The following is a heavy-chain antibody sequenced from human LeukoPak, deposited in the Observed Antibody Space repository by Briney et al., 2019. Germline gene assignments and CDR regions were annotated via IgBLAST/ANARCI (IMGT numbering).Heavy chain of an antibody. CDR1: GGSFSGYY. V-gene: IGHV4-4*07. Sequence: PSETLSLTCAVYGGSFSGYYWSWIRQPAGKGLEWIGRIYTSGSTNYNPSLKSRVTISVDTSKNQFSLKLSSVTAADTAVYYCARDHGYSYGFWNYYYYYMDVWGKGTTVTISS. CDR3: ARDHGYSYGFWNYYYYYMDV. D-gene: IGHD5-18*01. J-gene: IGHJ6*03. CDR2: IYTSGST.